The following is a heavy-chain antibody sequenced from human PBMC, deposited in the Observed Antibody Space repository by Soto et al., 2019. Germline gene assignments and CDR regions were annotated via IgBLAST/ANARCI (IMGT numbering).Heavy chain of an antibody. CDR1: WFSLSTCGVG. D-gene: IGHD3-22*01. Sequence: SGPTPGNPNQTLTLACTLSWFSLSTCGVGVGWVPQPPGKALEWLALIYWDDDKRYRPSLKSRLTITKDTSKNQVVLIMTNMDPVDTATYYCALSTMISGLYFDYWGQGTLVTVSS. V-gene: IGHV2-5*02. CDR3: ALSTMISGLYFDY. CDR2: IYWDDDK. J-gene: IGHJ4*02.